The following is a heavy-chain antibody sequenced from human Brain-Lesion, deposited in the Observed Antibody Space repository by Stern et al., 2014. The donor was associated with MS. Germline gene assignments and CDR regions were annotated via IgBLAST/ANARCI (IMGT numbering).Heavy chain of an antibody. D-gene: IGHD1-26*01. CDR2: IYYSGFT. V-gene: IGHV4-39*01. J-gene: IGHJ4*02. Sequence: QVQLVQSGPGLVKPSETLSLTCTVSGGSLSSSTYYWAWIRQPPGKGLAWIGNIYYSGFTYYNPSLKSRVTISVDMSKTQFSLKLSSVTAADTAIYYCARHDSVPRPSQLYSARDRGPGYFDYWGQGTLVTVSS. CDR1: GGSLSSSTYY. CDR3: ARHDSVPRPSQLYSARDRGPGYFDY.